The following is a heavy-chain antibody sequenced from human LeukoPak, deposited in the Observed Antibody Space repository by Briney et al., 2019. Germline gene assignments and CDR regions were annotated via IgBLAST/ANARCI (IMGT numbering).Heavy chain of an antibody. V-gene: IGHV1-2*02. Sequence: ASVKVSCTASGYTFSDFYIHWVRQAPGQGLEHVGWITPKSGDTYSPQRFQGRVTMTRDASISTAYMELSSLRSDDTAVYFCARVRLADERAWAYWGQGTLVTVSS. CDR3: ARVRLADERAWAY. CDR1: GYTFSDFY. D-gene: IGHD3-3*02. CDR2: ITPKSGDT. J-gene: IGHJ4*02.